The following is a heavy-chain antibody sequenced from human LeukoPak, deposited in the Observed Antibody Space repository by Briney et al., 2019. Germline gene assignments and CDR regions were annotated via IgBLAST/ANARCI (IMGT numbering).Heavy chain of an antibody. J-gene: IGHJ4*02. CDR1: GFIFSNYA. D-gene: IGHD1-14*01. CDR2: VRGSGGDT. V-gene: IGHV3-23*01. CDR3: ANLGANTRISGDY. Sequence: PGGSLRLSCTASGFIFSNYAVSWVRQAPGKGLEWVSEVRGSGGDTYYADSVKGRFTISRDNSKKMLYLQMSSLRAEDTAVYYCANLGANTRISGDYWGQGTLVTVSS.